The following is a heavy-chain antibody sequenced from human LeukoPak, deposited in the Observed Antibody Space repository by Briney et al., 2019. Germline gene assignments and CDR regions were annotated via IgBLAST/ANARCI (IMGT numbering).Heavy chain of an antibody. CDR1: GDSISNFY. Sequence: SETLSLTCTVSGDSISNFYWSWIRQPAGKGLEWIGRVYSSGSTNYNPSLKSRVTISVDTSKNQFSLKLSSVTAADTAVYYCARRRGTRSSTSWYQGWFDPWGQGTLVTVSS. CDR3: ARRRGTRSSTSWYQGWFDP. D-gene: IGHD2-2*01. CDR2: VYSSGST. J-gene: IGHJ5*02. V-gene: IGHV4-4*07.